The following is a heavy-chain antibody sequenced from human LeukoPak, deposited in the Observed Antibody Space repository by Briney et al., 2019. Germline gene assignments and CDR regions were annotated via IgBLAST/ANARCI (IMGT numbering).Heavy chain of an antibody. D-gene: IGHD1-26*01. CDR1: GFTFANYA. J-gene: IGHJ4*02. V-gene: IGHV3-69-1*02. Sequence: KPGGSLRLSCAASGFTFANYALNWFRHTPGKGLEWLSYISSTNAIYCADSVKGRFTISRDNAKQSLYLQMNSLRAEDTAVYYCARDDKWAFDYWGQGTLVTVSS. CDR2: ISSTNAI. CDR3: ARDDKWAFDY.